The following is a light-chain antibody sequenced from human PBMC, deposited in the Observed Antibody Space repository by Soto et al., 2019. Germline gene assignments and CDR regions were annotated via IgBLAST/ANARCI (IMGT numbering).Light chain of an antibody. CDR2: GAS. CDR3: QQGYSTPLT. V-gene: IGKV1-39*01. Sequence: DIQMTQSPSSLSAIGGDRVTITCRASQYINRHLNWYQQRPGKAPTLLIYGASTLGGGVPSRFRGSGSGTDFTLTISSLQPEDFATYYCQQGYSTPLTFGQGTKLEI. CDR1: QYINRH. J-gene: IGKJ2*01.